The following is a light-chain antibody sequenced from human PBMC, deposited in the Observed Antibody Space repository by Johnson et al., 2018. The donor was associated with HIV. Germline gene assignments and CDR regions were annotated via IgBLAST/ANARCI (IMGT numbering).Light chain of an antibody. CDR1: SSNIGNNY. J-gene: IGLJ1*01. Sequence: QSVLTQPPSVSAAPGQKVTISCSGSSSNIGNNYVSWYQQLPGTAPKLLIYENNKRPSGIPDRFSGSKSGTSATLGITGLQTGDEADYYCGTWHSSLNGYVFGSGTKVTVL. CDR2: ENN. V-gene: IGLV1-51*02. CDR3: GTWHSSLNGYV.